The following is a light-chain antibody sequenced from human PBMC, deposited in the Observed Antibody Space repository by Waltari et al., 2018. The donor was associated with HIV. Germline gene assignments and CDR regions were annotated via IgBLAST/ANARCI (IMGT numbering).Light chain of an antibody. CDR3: SSYAGSHTLL. V-gene: IGLV2-8*01. CDR2: EVS. CDR1: SSDVGGYNY. J-gene: IGLJ3*02. Sequence: QSALTQPPSASGSPGQSVTISCTGTSSDVGGYNYVSWYQQFPGRAPKLMIYEVSQRPSGVPDRFSGSKSGNTASLTVSGLQAEDEADYYGSSYAGSHTLLFGGGTKLTVL.